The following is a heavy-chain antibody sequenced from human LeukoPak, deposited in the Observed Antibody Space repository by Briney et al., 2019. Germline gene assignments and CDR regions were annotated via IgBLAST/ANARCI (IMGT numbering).Heavy chain of an antibody. Sequence: ASVKVSCKASGYTFTGYYMHWVRQAPGQGLEWMGWINPNSGGTNYAQKFQGRITMTRDTSISTAYMELSRLRSDDTAVYYCARDAVDYYGSGSYYPPDYWGQGTLVTVSS. CDR1: GYTFTGYY. J-gene: IGHJ4*02. CDR3: ARDAVDYYGSGSYYPPDY. V-gene: IGHV1-2*02. D-gene: IGHD3-10*01. CDR2: INPNSGGT.